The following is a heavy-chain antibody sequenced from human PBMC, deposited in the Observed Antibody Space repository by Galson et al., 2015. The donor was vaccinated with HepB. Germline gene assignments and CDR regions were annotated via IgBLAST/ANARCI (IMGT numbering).Heavy chain of an antibody. Sequence: DSVRGRFTISRDNAKNSLYLQMNSLRAEDTAEYYCARDYSYGYVDYWGQGTLVTVSS. V-gene: IGHV3-7*01. D-gene: IGHD5-18*01. J-gene: IGHJ4*02. CDR3: ARDYSYGYVDY.